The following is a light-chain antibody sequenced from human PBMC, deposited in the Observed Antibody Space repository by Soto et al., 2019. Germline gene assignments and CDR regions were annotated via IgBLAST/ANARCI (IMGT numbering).Light chain of an antibody. J-gene: IGLJ1*01. Sequence: QSVLTQPASVSGSPGQSITISCTGTSSDVGDYDFVSWYQQHPGKAPKLMIYEVTERPSGVSDRFSGSKSGNTASLTVSGLQAEEEADYYCCSYAGVSNHYVFGTGTRSPS. CDR1: SSDVGDYDF. CDR3: CSYAGVSNHYV. V-gene: IGLV2-23*02. CDR2: EVT.